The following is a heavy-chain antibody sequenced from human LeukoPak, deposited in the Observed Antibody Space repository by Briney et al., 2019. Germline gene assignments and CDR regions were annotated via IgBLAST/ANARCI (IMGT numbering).Heavy chain of an antibody. CDR3: AKSWVFDY. Sequence: GGSLRLSCAASGFTFSSYSMNWVRQAPGKGLEWVSSISSSSSYIYYADSVKGRFTISRDNSKNTLYLQMNSLRAEDTAVYYCAKSWVFDYWGQGTLVTVSS. D-gene: IGHD7-27*01. CDR1: GFTFSSYS. V-gene: IGHV3-21*01. J-gene: IGHJ4*02. CDR2: ISSSSSYI.